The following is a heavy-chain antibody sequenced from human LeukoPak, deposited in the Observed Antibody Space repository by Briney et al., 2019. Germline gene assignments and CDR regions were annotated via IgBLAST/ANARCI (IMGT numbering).Heavy chain of an antibody. V-gene: IGHV3-23*01. CDR3: AKELTRALEGWFDP. J-gene: IGHJ5*02. CDR1: GFTFSTYA. D-gene: IGHD1-1*01. CDR2: ISGDGGTT. Sequence: GGTLRLSCAASGFTFSTYAMSWVRQAPGKGLEWVSAISGDGGTTYYAASVKGRFTISRDNSKNTLYLQMDSLRAEDTAIYYCAKELTRALEGWFDPWGQGTLVTVSS.